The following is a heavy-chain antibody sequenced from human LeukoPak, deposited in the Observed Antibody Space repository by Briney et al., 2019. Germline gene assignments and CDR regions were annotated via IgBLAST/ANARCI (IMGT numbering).Heavy chain of an antibody. Sequence: PGGSLRLSCAASGFTVSSNYMSWVRQAPGKGLEWVSSISSSSSYIYYADSVKGRFTISRDNAKNSLYLQMNSLRAEDTAVYYCARPPGGGSHFDYWGQGTLVTVSS. D-gene: IGHD1-26*01. CDR1: GFTVSSNY. J-gene: IGHJ4*02. V-gene: IGHV3-21*01. CDR2: ISSSSSYI. CDR3: ARPPGGGSHFDY.